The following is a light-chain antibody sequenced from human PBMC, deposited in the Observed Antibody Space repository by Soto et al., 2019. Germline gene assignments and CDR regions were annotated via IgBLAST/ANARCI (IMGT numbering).Light chain of an antibody. Sequence: DILMTQSPSSLSASVGDRVTITCQASQDIDNYLNWYQERSGKAPKLLIYDASNLATGVPSRFSGSGSGTDFTFTITSLQPDDFATYYCQHFDDLPLTIGGGTKVEMK. V-gene: IGKV1-33*01. CDR3: QHFDDLPLT. CDR2: DAS. CDR1: QDIDNY. J-gene: IGKJ4*01.